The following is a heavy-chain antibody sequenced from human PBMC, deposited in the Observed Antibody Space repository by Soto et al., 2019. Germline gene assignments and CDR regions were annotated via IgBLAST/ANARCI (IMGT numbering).Heavy chain of an antibody. J-gene: IGHJ4*02. V-gene: IGHV3-7*01. CDR2: INEDGSEK. CDR1: GVTLTNYW. CDR3: ARDLFDY. Sequence: GVSLRVSCGASGVTLTNYWRNWVRQTPGKGLEWVANINEDGSEKYYVDSAKGRFTISRDNAKISLYLQMSSLRAEDTAVYYCARDLFDYSGQRTLVTVSS.